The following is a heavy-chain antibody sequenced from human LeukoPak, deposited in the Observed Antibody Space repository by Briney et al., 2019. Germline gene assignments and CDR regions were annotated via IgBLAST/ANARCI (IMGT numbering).Heavy chain of an antibody. CDR2: IYDGGGT. CDR3: ARGRAGSRSSWVEFDQ. Sequence: GGPLRLSCTVSGFTVTSTHMDWVRQAPGKGPEWVALIYDGGGTVYADSVKGRYTISRDNSKNMVYLQMNSLRPEDSAVYYCARGRAGSRSSWVEFDQWGQGALVTVSS. V-gene: IGHV3-53*05. J-gene: IGHJ5*02. D-gene: IGHD6-13*01. CDR1: GFTVTSTH.